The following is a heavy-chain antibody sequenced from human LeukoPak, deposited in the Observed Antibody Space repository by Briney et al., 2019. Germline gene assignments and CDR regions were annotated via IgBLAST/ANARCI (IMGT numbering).Heavy chain of an antibody. J-gene: IGHJ6*02. Sequence: PSGTPSLTRTPSLGSISSYYWRWIPQPPGKGVEWIGYIYYKGSANYNPCLQSRVNISVDTSKNQFSLQLSSVIAAGTAGYYCARGSWGVGELCYCMDVWGQGTTVSVSS. CDR1: LGSISSYY. CDR3: ARGSWGVGELCYCMDV. D-gene: IGHD3-10*01. CDR2: IYYKGSA. V-gene: IGHV4-59*01.